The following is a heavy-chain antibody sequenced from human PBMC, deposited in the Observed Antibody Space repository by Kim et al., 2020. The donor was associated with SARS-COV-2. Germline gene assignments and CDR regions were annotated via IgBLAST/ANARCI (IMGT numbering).Heavy chain of an antibody. CDR1: GGSFSGYY. CDR3: ARETYYYDSSGYYYVRGSPYYYYYGMDV. D-gene: IGHD3-22*01. Sequence: SETLSLTCAVYGGSFSGYYWSWIRQPPGKGLEWIGEINHSGSTNYNPSLKSRVTISVDTSKNQFSLKLSSVTAADTAVYYCARETYYYDSSGYYYVRGSPYYYYYGMDVWGQGTTVTVSS. V-gene: IGHV4-34*01. CDR2: INHSGST. J-gene: IGHJ6*02.